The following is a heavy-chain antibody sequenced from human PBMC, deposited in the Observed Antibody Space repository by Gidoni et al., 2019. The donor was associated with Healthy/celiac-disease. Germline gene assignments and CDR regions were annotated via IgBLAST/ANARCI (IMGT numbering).Heavy chain of an antibody. CDR1: GFTFSSYG. Sequence: QVQLVESGGGVVQPGRSLRLSCAASGFTFSSYGMHWVRQAPGKGLEWVAVIWYDGSNKYYADSVKGRFTISRDNSKNTLYLQMNSLRAEDTAVYYCARDLVYCSGGSCYSYGFDYWGQGTLVTVSS. V-gene: IGHV3-33*08. CDR3: ARDLVYCSGGSCYSYGFDY. D-gene: IGHD2-15*01. CDR2: IWYDGSNK. J-gene: IGHJ4*02.